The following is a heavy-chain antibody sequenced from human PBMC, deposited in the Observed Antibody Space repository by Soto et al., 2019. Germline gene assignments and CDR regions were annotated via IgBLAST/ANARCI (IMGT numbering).Heavy chain of an antibody. Sequence: GGSLRLSCAASGFTFSSYGMHWVRQAPGKGLGWVAVIWYDGSNKYYADSVKGRFTISRDNSKNTLYLQMNSLRAEDTAVYYRAKQLTTVTTYYYGMDVWGQGTTVTVSS. J-gene: IGHJ6*02. D-gene: IGHD4-17*01. CDR3: AKQLTTVTTYYYGMDV. CDR2: IWYDGSNK. CDR1: GFTFSSYG. V-gene: IGHV3-33*06.